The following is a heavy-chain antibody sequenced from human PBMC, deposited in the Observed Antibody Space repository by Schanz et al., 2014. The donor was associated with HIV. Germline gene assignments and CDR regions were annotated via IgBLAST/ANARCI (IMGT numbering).Heavy chain of an antibody. D-gene: IGHD3-16*02. Sequence: QVQLVQSGAEVKKPGASVRVSCKASGYTFSKNDINWVRQAPGQGLEWVGWMSPASGNTGLAEQFQGRVSLTRSTSTTTAYMEMNSLRSEDTAVYYCARRRGWGSYRYFPYGLDVWGQGTTVTVSS. CDR3: ARRRGWGSYRYFPYGLDV. V-gene: IGHV1-8*01. J-gene: IGHJ6*02. CDR2: MSPASGNT. CDR1: GYTFSKND.